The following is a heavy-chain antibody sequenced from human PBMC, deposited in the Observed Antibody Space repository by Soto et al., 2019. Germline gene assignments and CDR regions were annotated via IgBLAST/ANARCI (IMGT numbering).Heavy chain of an antibody. V-gene: IGHV4-31*03. D-gene: IGHD2-2*01. CDR3: ASIVVPAAPFDY. J-gene: IGHJ4*02. CDR2: IYYSGST. Sequence: QVQLQESGPGLVKPSQTLSLTCTVSGDSISSGGYYWSWIRQHPGKGLEWIGYIYYSGSTYYNPSLKRRVTISVDTSKNQFSLKLSSVTAADTAVYYCASIVVPAAPFDYWGQGTLATVSS. CDR1: GDSISSGGYY.